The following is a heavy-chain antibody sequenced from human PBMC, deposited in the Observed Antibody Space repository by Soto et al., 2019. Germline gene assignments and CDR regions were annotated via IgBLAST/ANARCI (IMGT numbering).Heavy chain of an antibody. Sequence: QVQLIQSGGDVKKPGASVKVSCKASGYTFTSYGISWVRQGPGQGLEWLGWISTYNGKTKYAQILQGRVTMTTDTPTTTTYREVRDLISDDTSVYYWARDPFLVRAPVEIAGWFDLWGQGTLVSVSS. J-gene: IGHJ5*02. D-gene: IGHD3-10*01. V-gene: IGHV1-18*01. CDR3: ARDPFLVRAPVEIAGWFDL. CDR1: GYTFTSYG. CDR2: ISTYNGKT.